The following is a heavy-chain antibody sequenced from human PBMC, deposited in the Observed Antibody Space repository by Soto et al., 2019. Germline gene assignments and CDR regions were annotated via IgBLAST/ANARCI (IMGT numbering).Heavy chain of an antibody. CDR2: IYSGGST. J-gene: IGHJ6*03. D-gene: IGHD2-15*01. Sequence: EVQLVESGGGLVQPGGSLRLSCAASGFTVSSNYMSWVRQAPGKGLEWVSVIYSGGSTYYADSVKGRFTISRDNSKNTLYLPMNSLRAEDTAVYYCARDKGYCSGGSCYYYYYYMDVWGKGTTVTVSS. CDR1: GFTVSSNY. V-gene: IGHV3-66*01. CDR3: ARDKGYCSGGSCYYYYYYMDV.